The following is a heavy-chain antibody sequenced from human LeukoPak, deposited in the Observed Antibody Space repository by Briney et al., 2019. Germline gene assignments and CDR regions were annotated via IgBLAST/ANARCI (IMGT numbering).Heavy chain of an antibody. J-gene: IGHJ5*02. V-gene: IGHV4-39*01. D-gene: IGHD3-10*01. Sequence: PSETLSLTCIVSGGSISSSSYYWGWIRQPPGKGLEWIGSIYYSGSTYYNPSLKSRVTISVDTSKNQFSLKLSSVTAADTAVYYCASRGLTMVRGVTGYNWFDPWGQGTLVTVSS. CDR1: GGSISSSSYY. CDR3: ASRGLTMVRGVTGYNWFDP. CDR2: IYYSGST.